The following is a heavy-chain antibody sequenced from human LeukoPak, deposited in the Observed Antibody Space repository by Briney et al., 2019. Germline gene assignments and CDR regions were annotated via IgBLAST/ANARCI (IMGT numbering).Heavy chain of an antibody. V-gene: IGHV1-2*02. D-gene: IGHD1-26*01. CDR2: INPNSGGT. CDR1: GYTFTGYD. J-gene: IGHJ4*02. Sequence: AGVKVACKASGYTFTGYDIRSGRPAPGQGIEWMGWINPNSGGTNYAQKFQGRVTMTRDTSISTAYMELSRLRSDDTAVYYCARPLGSSPDYYFDYWGQGTLVTVSS. CDR3: ARPLGSSPDYYFDY.